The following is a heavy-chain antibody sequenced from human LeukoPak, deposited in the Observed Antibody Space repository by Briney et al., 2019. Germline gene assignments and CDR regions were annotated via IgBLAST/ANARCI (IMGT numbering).Heavy chain of an antibody. V-gene: IGHV3-11*01. CDR3: ARDFRYYYDSSENY. CDR1: GFTFSDYY. J-gene: IGHJ4*02. CDR2: ISSSGSTI. Sequence: PGGSLRLSCAASGFTFSDYYMSWIRQAPGKGLEWVSYISSSGSTIYYADSVKGRFTISRDNAKNSLYLQMNSLRAEDTAVYYCARDFRYYYDSSENYWGQGTLVTVSS. D-gene: IGHD3-22*01.